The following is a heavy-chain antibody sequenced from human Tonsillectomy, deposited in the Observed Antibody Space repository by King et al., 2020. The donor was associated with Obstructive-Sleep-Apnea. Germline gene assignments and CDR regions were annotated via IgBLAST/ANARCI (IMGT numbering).Heavy chain of an antibody. D-gene: IGHD3-10*01. CDR1: GYSFTSYW. CDR3: ARRSYGSGYWFDP. V-gene: IGHV5-10-1*03. CDR2: SEASDSYS. J-gene: IGHJ5*02. Sequence: QLVQSGAEVKKPGESLRISCKGSGYSFTSYWISWVRQRPGKGLEWMGMSEASDSYSNYSPSFQGHVTMSVDKSLSTAYLQWSSLKASDTAMYFCARRSYGSGYWFDPWGQGTPVTVSS.